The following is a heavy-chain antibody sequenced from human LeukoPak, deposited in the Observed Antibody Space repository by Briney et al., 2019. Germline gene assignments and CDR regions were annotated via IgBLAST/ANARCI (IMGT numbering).Heavy chain of an antibody. CDR3: AREEVVPAAMVDY. CDR2: IKQDGSEK. D-gene: IGHD2-2*01. Sequence: GGSLKLSCVASGFSFSTYWMSWVRQAPGKGLEWVANIKQDGSEKYYVDSVKGRFTISRDNAKNSVYLQMNSLRAEDTAVYYCAREEVVPAAMVDYWGQGTLVTVSS. CDR1: GFSFSTYW. J-gene: IGHJ4*02. V-gene: IGHV3-7*01.